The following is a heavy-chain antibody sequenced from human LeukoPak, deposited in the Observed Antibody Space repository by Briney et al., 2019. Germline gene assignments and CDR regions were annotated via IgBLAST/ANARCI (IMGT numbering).Heavy chain of an antibody. D-gene: IGHD3-10*01. CDR3: ARSKTGGAFDI. J-gene: IGHJ3*02. CDR2: INPNSGGI. V-gene: IGHV1-2*06. Sequence: GASVKVSCKASGYTFTGYYMHWVRQAPGQGLEWMGRINPNSGGINYAQKFQGRVTMTRDTSISTAYMELSRLRSDDTAVYYCARSKTGGAFDIWGQGTMVTVSS. CDR1: GYTFTGYY.